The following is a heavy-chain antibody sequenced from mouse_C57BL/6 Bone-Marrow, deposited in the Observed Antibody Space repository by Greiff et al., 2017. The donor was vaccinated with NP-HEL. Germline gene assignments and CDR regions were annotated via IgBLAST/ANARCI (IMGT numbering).Heavy chain of an antibody. V-gene: IGHV5-6*02. Sequence: EVLLVESGGDLVKPGGSLKLSCAASGFTFSSYGMSWVSQTPDKRLEWIATISSGGSYTYYPNSLKGPFTISRDNAKNTPYLQMSSLKSEDSALYYCAKRTGYDYVDYFDYWGQGTTLTVSS. CDR2: ISSGGSYT. D-gene: IGHD2-4*01. CDR3: AKRTGYDYVDYFDY. J-gene: IGHJ2*01. CDR1: GFTFSSYG.